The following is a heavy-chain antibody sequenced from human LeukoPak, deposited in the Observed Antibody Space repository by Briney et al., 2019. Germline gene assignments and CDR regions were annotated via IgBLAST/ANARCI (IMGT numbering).Heavy chain of an antibody. CDR2: INHSGGT. V-gene: IGHV4-34*01. J-gene: IGHJ4*02. D-gene: IGHD6-19*01. CDR3: ARGRRAVAGTGIDY. CDR1: GGSFSGYY. Sequence: SETLSLTCAVYGGSFSGYYWSWIRQPPGKGLEWIGEINHSGGTNYNPSLKSRVTISVDTSKNQFSLKLSSVTAADTAVYYCARGRRAVAGTGIDYWGQGTLVTVSS.